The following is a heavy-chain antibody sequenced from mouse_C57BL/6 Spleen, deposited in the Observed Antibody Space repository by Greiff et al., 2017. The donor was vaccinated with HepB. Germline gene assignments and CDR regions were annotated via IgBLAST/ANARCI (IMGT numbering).Heavy chain of an antibody. J-gene: IGHJ3*01. V-gene: IGHV5-17*01. Sequence: EVQLVESGGGLVKPGGSLKLSCAASGFTFSDYGMRWVRQAPEKGLEWVAYISSGSSTIYYADTVKGRFTISRDNAKNTLFLQMTSLRSEDTAMYYCATYYSNYEVFAYWGQGTLVTVSA. D-gene: IGHD2-5*01. CDR1: GFTFSDYG. CDR3: ATYYSNYEVFAY. CDR2: ISSGSSTI.